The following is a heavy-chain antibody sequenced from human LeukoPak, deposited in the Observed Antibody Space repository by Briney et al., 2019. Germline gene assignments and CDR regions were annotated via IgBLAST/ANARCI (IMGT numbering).Heavy chain of an antibody. D-gene: IGHD3-3*01. J-gene: IGHJ4*02. V-gene: IGHV4-4*07. CDR2: IYISGST. CDR1: GGSIRSYY. Sequence: SETLSLTCTVSGGSIRSYYWSWIRQPAGQGLEWIGRIYISGSTNYNPSLKSRVTISVDTSKNQFSLKLSSVSAADTAVYYCAKSPGSTLDFWNGYYNFWGQGSLVTVSS. CDR3: AKSPGSTLDFWNGYYNF.